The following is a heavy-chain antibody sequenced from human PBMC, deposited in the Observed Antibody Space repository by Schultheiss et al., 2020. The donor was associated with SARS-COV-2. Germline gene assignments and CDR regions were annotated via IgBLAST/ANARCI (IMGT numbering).Heavy chain of an antibody. CDR2: IYHSGST. CDR1: GGSISSSNW. Sequence: GSLRLSCTVSGGSISSSNWWSWVRQPPGKGLEWIGEIYHSGSTNYNPSLKSRVTISVDTSKNQFSLKLSSVTAADTAVYYCAREQWELGWFDPWGQGTLVTVSS. D-gene: IGHD1-26*01. CDR3: AREQWELGWFDP. J-gene: IGHJ5*02. V-gene: IGHV4-4*02.